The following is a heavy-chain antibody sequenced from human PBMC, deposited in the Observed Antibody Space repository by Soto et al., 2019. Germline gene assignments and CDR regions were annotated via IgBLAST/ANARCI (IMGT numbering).Heavy chain of an antibody. CDR1: AYNFSSYW. D-gene: IGHD3-22*01. J-gene: IGHJ4*02. V-gene: IGHV5-10-1*01. Sequence: GESLKISCKGSAYNFSSYWINWVRQMPGKGLEWMGRIDPSDSQTYYSPSFRGHVTISVTKSITTVFLQWSSLRASDTAMYYCARQIYDSDTGPNFQYYFDSWGQGTPVTVSS. CDR3: ARQIYDSDTGPNFQYYFDS. CDR2: IDPSDSQT.